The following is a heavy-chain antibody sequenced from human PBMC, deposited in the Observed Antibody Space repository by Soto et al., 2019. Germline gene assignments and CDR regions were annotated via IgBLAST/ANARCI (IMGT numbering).Heavy chain of an antibody. Sequence: QVQLVQSGAEVKKPGASVKVSCKASGYTFTSYYMHWVRQAPGQGLEWMGIINPSGGSTSYAQKFQGRVTMTRDTSTSTVDMELSSLRSADTAVYYCAREVRIAVAGYGMDVWGQGTTVTVSS. CDR1: GYTFTSYY. J-gene: IGHJ6*02. V-gene: IGHV1-46*01. CDR3: AREVRIAVAGYGMDV. D-gene: IGHD6-19*01. CDR2: INPSGGST.